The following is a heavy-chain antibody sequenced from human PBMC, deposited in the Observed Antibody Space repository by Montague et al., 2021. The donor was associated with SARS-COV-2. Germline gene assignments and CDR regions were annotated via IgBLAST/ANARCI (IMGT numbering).Heavy chain of an antibody. CDR3: TRARSKAIDY. CDR1: GGSIANSHKY. Sequence: SETLSLTCTVSGGSIANSHKYWGWVRQPPGKGLEWIGSVLYTGTPYDHPSLTARVTISLDTSKNQFFLRLSSVTAADTALYFCTRARSKAIDYWGQGALVTVSS. D-gene: IGHD2/OR15-2a*01. V-gene: IGHV4-39*07. CDR2: VLYTGTP. J-gene: IGHJ4*02.